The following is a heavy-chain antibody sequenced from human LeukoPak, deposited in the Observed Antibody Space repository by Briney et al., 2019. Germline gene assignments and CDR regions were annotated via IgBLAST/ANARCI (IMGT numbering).Heavy chain of an antibody. D-gene: IGHD1-26*01. CDR3: AREPLVGAIDY. J-gene: IGHJ4*02. CDR2: ISSSSSTI. V-gene: IGHV3-48*01. Sequence: GGSLRLSCAASGFTFSSYSMNWVRQAPGKGLEWVSYISSSSSTIYYADSVKGRFTISRDNAKNSLYLQMNSLRAEDTAVYYCAREPLVGAIDYWGQGTLVTVSS. CDR1: GFTFSSYS.